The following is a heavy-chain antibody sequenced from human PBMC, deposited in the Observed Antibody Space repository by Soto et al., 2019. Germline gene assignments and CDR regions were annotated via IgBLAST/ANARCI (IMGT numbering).Heavy chain of an antibody. CDR1: GFTFSNYG. CDR3: AKVLFARGIYTSAH. CDR2: ISSDGGNK. Sequence: QVQLVESGGGVVQPGRSLRLSCAASGFTFSNYGMHWVRQAPGKGLEWVALISSDGGNKYYGDSVKGRCTISRDNPKNTLSLQMNSLRVEDPAVYYCAKVLFARGIYTSAHWGQGNLVTVSS. J-gene: IGHJ4*02. D-gene: IGHD1-26*01. V-gene: IGHV3-30*18.